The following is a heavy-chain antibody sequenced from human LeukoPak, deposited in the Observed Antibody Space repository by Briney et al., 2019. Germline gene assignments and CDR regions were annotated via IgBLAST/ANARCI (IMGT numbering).Heavy chain of an antibody. CDR2: MNPNSGNT. V-gene: IGHV1-8*01. Sequence: ASVKVSCKASGYTFTSYDINWVRQATGQGLEWMGWMNPNSGNTGYAQKFQGRVTMTRNTSISTAYMELSSLRSEDTAVYYCASSPHYYDSSGYQGYFDYWGQGTLVTVSS. J-gene: IGHJ4*02. CDR3: ASSPHYYDSSGYQGYFDY. CDR1: GYTFTSYD. D-gene: IGHD3-22*01.